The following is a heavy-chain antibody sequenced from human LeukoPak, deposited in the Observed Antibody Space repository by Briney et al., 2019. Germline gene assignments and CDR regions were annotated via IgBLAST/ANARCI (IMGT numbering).Heavy chain of an antibody. V-gene: IGHV3-23*01. CDR3: AKERGYTSGLGSLDY. J-gene: IGHJ4*02. CDR1: GFTFRNHA. D-gene: IGHD6-19*01. Sequence: GGSLRLSCAASGFTFRNHAMSWLRPVPGKGPAWVATISGSGGSTYYADSLKGRITISRDNSKNTLYLQMNSLRAEDTAVYHCAKERGYTSGLGSLDYWGQGTLVTVSS. CDR2: ISGSGGST.